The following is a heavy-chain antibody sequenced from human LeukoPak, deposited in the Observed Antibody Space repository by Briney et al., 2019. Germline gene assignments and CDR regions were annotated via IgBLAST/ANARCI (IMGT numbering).Heavy chain of an antibody. D-gene: IGHD4-11*01. V-gene: IGHV4-4*07. CDR2: IYTSGST. CDR3: ARSRLQTGPVYYYGMDV. Sequence: SETLSLTCTVSGGSISSYYWSWIRQPAGKGLEWIGRIYTSGSTNYNPSLKSRVTMSVDTSKNQFSLKLSSVTAADTAVYYCARSRLQTGPVYYYGMDVWGQGTTVTVSS. CDR1: GGSISSYY. J-gene: IGHJ6*02.